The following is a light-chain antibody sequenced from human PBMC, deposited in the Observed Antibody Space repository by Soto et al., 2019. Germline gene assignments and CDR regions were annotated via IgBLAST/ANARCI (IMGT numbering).Light chain of an antibody. J-gene: IGLJ2*01. CDR1: SSNIGSNT. Sequence: QSVLTQPPSAAGTPGQRVTLSCSGSSSNIGSNTVNWAPQLTGTAPKLVIYSNNQRPSGVPDLLSGSKSGTSASLAISGLQSEDEVDYYCAAWDDSLNGLVFCGGTQLTVL. V-gene: IGLV1-44*01. CDR2: SNN. CDR3: AAWDDSLNGLV.